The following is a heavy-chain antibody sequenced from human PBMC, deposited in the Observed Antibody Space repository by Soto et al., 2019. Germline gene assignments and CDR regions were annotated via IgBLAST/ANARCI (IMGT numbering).Heavy chain of an antibody. CDR3: ARGGRRQLVRTLYYGMDV. V-gene: IGHV4-34*01. D-gene: IGHD6-13*01. CDR1: GGSFRGYY. Sequence: QVQLQQWGAGLLKPSETLSLTCAVYGGSFRGYYWSWIRQPPGKGLEWIGEINHSGGANYKPSLKSRVTISVDTSKNQISLNLSSVTAADTAVYYCARGGRRQLVRTLYYGMDVWGQGTTVTVSS. J-gene: IGHJ6*02. CDR2: INHSGGA.